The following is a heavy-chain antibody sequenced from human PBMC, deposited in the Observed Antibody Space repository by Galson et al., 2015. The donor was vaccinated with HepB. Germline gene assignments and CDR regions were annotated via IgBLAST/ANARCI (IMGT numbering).Heavy chain of an antibody. J-gene: IGHJ4*02. CDR1: GYTFTTNG. Sequence: SVKVSCKASGYTFTTNGISWVRQAPGQGLEWVGWISANSGNTQYAQKLQGRVTLTRDTSTSTAYVELRDLRSDDTATYYCARGRDYRLDDWGQGTLVTVSS. CDR3: ARGRDYRLDD. CDR2: ISANSGNT. D-gene: IGHD4-11*01. V-gene: IGHV1-18*04.